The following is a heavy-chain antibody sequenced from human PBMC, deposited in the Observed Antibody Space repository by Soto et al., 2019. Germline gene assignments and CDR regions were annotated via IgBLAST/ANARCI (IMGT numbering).Heavy chain of an antibody. D-gene: IGHD3-22*01. V-gene: IGHV3-23*01. Sequence: GGSLRLSCAASGFTFSSYAMSWVRQAPGKGLEWVSAISGSGGSTYYADSVKGRFTISRDNSKNTLYLQMNSLRAEDTAVYYCAKFGRPPLGPNYYDSSGYYLRGAFDIWGQGTMVTVSS. CDR1: GFTFSSYA. CDR2: ISGSGGST. CDR3: AKFGRPPLGPNYYDSSGYYLRGAFDI. J-gene: IGHJ3*02.